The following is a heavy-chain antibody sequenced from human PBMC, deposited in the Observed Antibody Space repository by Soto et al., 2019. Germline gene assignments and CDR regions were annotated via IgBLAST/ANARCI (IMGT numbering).Heavy chain of an antibody. D-gene: IGHD2-8*01. J-gene: IGHJ4*01. CDR1: GGSISSGDYY. CDR2: ISYSGST. CDR3: ARGVFH. V-gene: IGHV4-31*03. Sequence: QVQLQESGPGLVQPSQTLSLTCTVSGGSISSGDYYWSWLRQHSGTVLEWIEHISYSGSTSYNPSRKRRVTISVAKARNHFRLRVNSVIAADTAVYYCARGVFHWGQGTLGTVSS.